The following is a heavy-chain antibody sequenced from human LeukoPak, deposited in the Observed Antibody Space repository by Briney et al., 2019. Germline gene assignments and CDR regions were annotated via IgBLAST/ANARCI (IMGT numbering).Heavy chain of an antibody. CDR2: ISGSGGST. V-gene: IGHV3-23*01. CDR1: GFTFSSYA. J-gene: IGHJ6*03. Sequence: GGSLRLSCAASGFTFSSYAMSWVRQAPGKGLEWVSAISGSGGSTYYADSVKGRFTISRDNSKNTLYLQMNSLRAEDTAVYYCAKGGSGYPARLYMDVWGKGTTVTVSS. CDR3: AKGGSGYPARLYMDV. D-gene: IGHD3-3*01.